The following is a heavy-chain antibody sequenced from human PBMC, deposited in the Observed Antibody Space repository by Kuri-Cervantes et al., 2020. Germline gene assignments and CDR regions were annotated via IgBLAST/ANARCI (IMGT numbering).Heavy chain of an antibody. D-gene: IGHD5-12*01. CDR3: ARGDIPGGYYGMDV. J-gene: IGHJ6*02. V-gene: IGHV3-30*03. CDR1: GFTFSSYG. CDR2: ISYDGSNK. Sequence: GGSLRLFCAASGFTFSSYGMHWVRQAPGKGLEWVAVISYDGSNKYYADSVKGRFTISRDNSKNTLYLQMNSLRAKDTAVYYCARGDIPGGYYGMDVWGQETTVTVSS.